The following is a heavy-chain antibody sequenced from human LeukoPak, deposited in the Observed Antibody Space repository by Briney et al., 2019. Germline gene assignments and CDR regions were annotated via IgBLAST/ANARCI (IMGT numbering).Heavy chain of an antibody. D-gene: IGHD1-26*01. V-gene: IGHV4-39*07. CDR2: IYNSENT. CDR3: ASSGSYSFHAFDI. J-gene: IGHJ3*02. Sequence: SETLSLTCTVSGGSVTSTYYYWGWIRQPPGKGLEWIGNIYNSENTYYNPSLKGRVTKSLDTSKNQFSLTLTSVTAADTAVYYCASSGSYSFHAFDIWGQGTMVTVSS. CDR1: GGSVTSTYYY.